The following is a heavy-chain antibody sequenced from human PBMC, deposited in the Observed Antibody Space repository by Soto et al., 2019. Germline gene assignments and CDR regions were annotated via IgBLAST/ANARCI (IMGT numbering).Heavy chain of an antibody. V-gene: IGHV3-7*01. Sequence: EVKLVESGGGLVQPGGYLRLSCATSGFTFSNYWMTWVRQAPGRGLEWVANISEDGSDKGYVDSVKGRFTISRDNTGNSLILQKNNLRAEDTAVYYCARDIPKGACYPDSWGQGNLFTVSS. D-gene: IGHD2-15*01. CDR2: ISEDGSDK. CDR3: ARDIPKGACYPDS. CDR1: GFTFSNYW. J-gene: IGHJ4*02.